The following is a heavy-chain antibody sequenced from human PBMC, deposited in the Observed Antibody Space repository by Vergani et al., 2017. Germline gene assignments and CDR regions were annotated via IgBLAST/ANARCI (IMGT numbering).Heavy chain of an antibody. CDR2: LNPNSGGT. CDR3: ARVSTCSNRDYFDY. D-gene: IGHD6-13*01. J-gene: IGHJ4*02. Sequence: QVQLVQSGAEVQKPGASVKVSCKASGYTFTDYFMHWVRQAPGQGLEWMGWLNPNSGGTNYAQKFQGRVTMTRDTSISTAYMELSNLRSDDTAVYYCARVSTCSNRDYFDYWGQGTLVTGSS. V-gene: IGHV1-2*02. CDR1: GYTFTDYF.